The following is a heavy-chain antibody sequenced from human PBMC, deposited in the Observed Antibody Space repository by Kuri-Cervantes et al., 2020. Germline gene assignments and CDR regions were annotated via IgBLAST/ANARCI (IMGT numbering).Heavy chain of an antibody. D-gene: IGHD3-16*01. CDR3: ARGPTYYEFRSLWYYTMDV. Sequence: SVKVSCKASGGTFSSYAISWVRQAPGQGLEWVGGIIPGFGTANYAQKFQGRVSITTGDSTTIAYLELSSLRSEDTAVYYCARGPTYYEFRSLWYYTMDVWGKGTTVTVSS. CDR2: IIPGFGTA. J-gene: IGHJ6*03. V-gene: IGHV1-69*05. CDR1: GGTFSSYA.